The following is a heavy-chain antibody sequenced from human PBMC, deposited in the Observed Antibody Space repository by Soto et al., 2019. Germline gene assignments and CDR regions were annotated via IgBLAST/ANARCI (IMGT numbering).Heavy chain of an antibody. CDR2: ISGSGGST. D-gene: IGHD3-22*01. CDR3: AKDEPYYYDSSGYYSYPD. CDR1: GFPLSRYA. J-gene: IGHJ4*02. Sequence: PGGSLRLSCAASGFPLSRYAINWVRQAPGKGLEWVSAISGSGGSTYYADSVKGRFTISRDNSKNTLYLQMNSLRAEDTAVYYCAKDEPYYYDSSGYYSYPDWGQGTLVTVSS. V-gene: IGHV3-23*01.